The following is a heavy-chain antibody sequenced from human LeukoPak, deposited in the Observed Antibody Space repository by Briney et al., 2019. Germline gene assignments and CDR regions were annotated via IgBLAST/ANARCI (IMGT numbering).Heavy chain of an antibody. D-gene: IGHD1-26*01. Sequence: GGSLRLSCAASGFTFSSYSMNWVRQAPGKGLEWVSSISRRSESISYADSVKGRFTISRDNAKSSLYLQMNSLRAEDTAVYYCAVVGALYYFDYWGQGTLVTVSS. V-gene: IGHV3-21*06. CDR2: ISRRSESI. CDR1: GFTFSSYS. CDR3: AVVGALYYFDY. J-gene: IGHJ4*02.